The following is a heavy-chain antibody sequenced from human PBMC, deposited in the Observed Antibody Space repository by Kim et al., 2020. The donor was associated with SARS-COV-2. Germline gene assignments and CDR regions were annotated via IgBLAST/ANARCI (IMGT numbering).Heavy chain of an antibody. Sequence: ASVKVSCKASGYTFTSYAMQWVRQAPGQRLEWMGWINAGNGHTKYSQKFQGRVTITRDTSASTAYMELSSLRSEDTAVYYCARERDMYYDILTGSASTVLVYCGHGTPGTVSP. D-gene: IGHD3-9*01. J-gene: IGHJ4*01. CDR2: INAGNGHT. CDR1: GYTFTSYA. V-gene: IGHV1-3*01. CDR3: ARERDMYYDILTGSASTVLVY.